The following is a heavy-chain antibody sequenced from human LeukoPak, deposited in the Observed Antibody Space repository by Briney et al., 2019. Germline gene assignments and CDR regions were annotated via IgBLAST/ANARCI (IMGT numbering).Heavy chain of an antibody. D-gene: IGHD7-27*01. CDR3: ARADWGDNYFDY. CDR1: GFSFSAYY. Sequence: GGSLRLSCAASGFSFSAYYMTWIRQAPGKWLEWVSYISSSGSTINYADSVKGRFTISRDNAKKSLYLQMNSLRAEDTAVYYCARADWGDNYFDYWGQGTLVTVSS. J-gene: IGHJ4*02. V-gene: IGHV3-11*01. CDR2: ISSSGSTI.